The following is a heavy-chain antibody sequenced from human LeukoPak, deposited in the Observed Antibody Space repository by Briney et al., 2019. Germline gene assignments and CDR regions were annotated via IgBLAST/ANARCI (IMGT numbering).Heavy chain of an antibody. CDR2: INHSGST. D-gene: IGHD2-15*01. V-gene: IGHV4-34*01. J-gene: IGHJ6*03. CDR1: GGSFSGYY. CDR3: ARGLGSVAADYYYYYMDV. Sequence: PSETLSLTCAVYGGSFSGYYWSWIRQPPGKGLEWIGEINHSGSTNYNPSLKSRVTISVDTSKNQFSLKLSSVTAADTAVYYCARGLGSVAADYYYYYMDVWGKGTTVPVSS.